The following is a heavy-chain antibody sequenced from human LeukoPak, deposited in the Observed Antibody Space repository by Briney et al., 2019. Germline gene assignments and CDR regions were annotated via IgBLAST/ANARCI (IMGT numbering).Heavy chain of an antibody. Sequence: PQTLSLTCTVSGGSISSGDYYWSWIRQPPGKGLEWIGYIYYSGSTYYNPSLKSRVTISVDTSKNQFSLKLSSVTAADTAVYYCARGGPTTVTTSEYFQHWGQGTLVTVSS. J-gene: IGHJ1*01. CDR1: GGSISSGDYY. V-gene: IGHV4-30-4*01. CDR2: IYYSGST. D-gene: IGHD4-17*01. CDR3: ARGGPTTVTTSEYFQH.